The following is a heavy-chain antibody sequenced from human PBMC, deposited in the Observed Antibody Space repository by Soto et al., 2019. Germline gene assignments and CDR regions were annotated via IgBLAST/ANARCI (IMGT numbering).Heavy chain of an antibody. CDR1: GGTFSSYA. Sequence: VKVSCKASGGTFSSYAISWVRQAPGQGLEWMGGIIPIFGTANYAQKFQGRVTITADESTSTAYMELSSLRSEDTAVYYCARDLRYYYDSSGSNWFDPWGQGTLVTVSS. D-gene: IGHD3-22*01. CDR2: IIPIFGTA. J-gene: IGHJ5*02. CDR3: ARDLRYYYDSSGSNWFDP. V-gene: IGHV1-69*01.